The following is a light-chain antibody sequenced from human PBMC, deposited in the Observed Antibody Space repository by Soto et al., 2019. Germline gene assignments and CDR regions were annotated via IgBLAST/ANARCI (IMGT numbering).Light chain of an antibody. V-gene: IGLV2-18*02. J-gene: IGLJ1*01. CDR2: EVS. CDR3: SSYTSSSTLVV. Sequence: QSVLTQPPSVSGSPGQSVTISCTGTSTDFVSYNRVSWYQQPPGTAPKLMIYEVSKRPSGVPDRFSGSKSGNTASLTISGLQAADEADYYCSSYTSSSTLVVFGTGTQLTVL. CDR1: STDFVSYNR.